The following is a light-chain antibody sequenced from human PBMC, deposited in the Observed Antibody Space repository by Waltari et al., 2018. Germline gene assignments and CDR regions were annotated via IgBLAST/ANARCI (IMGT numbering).Light chain of an antibody. V-gene: IGKV3-15*01. Sequence: EIVMTQSPDTLSVSPGDRATLSCRASQNVNRNLAWYQKKRGQAPRLLISGASARAAGIPPRFSGGGSGTEVTLTISSLQSEDFAVYYCQHYNNWPRTFGQGTKVEIK. CDR1: QNVNRN. CDR3: QHYNNWPRT. J-gene: IGKJ1*01. CDR2: GAS.